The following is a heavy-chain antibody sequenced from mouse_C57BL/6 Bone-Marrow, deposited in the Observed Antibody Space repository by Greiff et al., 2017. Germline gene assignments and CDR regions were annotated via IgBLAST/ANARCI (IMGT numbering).Heavy chain of an antibody. CDR2: IYPRSGNT. CDR3: ARGLYYSNYWYFDV. J-gene: IGHJ1*03. D-gene: IGHD2-5*01. CDR1: GYTFTSYG. Sequence: QVQLQQSGAELARPGASVKLSCKASGYTFTSYGISWVKQRTGQGLEWIGEIYPRSGNTYYNEKFKGKATLTADKSSSTAYMELRSLTSEDSAVYFCARGLYYSNYWYFDVWGTGTTVTVSS. V-gene: IGHV1-81*01.